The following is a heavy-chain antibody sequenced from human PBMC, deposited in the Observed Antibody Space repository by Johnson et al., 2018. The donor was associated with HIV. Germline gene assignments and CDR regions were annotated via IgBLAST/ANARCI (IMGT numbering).Heavy chain of an antibody. J-gene: IGHJ3*02. CDR3: ARGEDGVDAFDI. Sequence: QVQLVESGGGVVQPGRSLRLSCAASGFTFSNYDIHWVRQAPGKGLEWVAFISYDGTNKYYADSVKGRFTISRDNSKNTLYLQMNSLRAEDTAVYYCARGEDGVDAFDIWGQGTMVTVSS. D-gene: IGHD4-17*01. CDR1: GFTFSNYD. V-gene: IGHV3-30*03. CDR2: ISYDGTNK.